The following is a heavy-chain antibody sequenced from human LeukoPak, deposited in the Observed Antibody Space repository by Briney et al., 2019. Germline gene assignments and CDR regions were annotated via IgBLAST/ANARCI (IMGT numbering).Heavy chain of an antibody. CDR1: GFTFGNFG. J-gene: IGHJ2*01. V-gene: IGHV3-23*01. D-gene: IGHD3-10*02. CDR2: ITGSSTWT. Sequence: PGGSLRLSCEASGFTFGNFGMTWVRQAPGKGLQWASGITGSSTWTYYAASVKGRFTVSRDNSQNTLHMQMNSLRADDTAVYYCARELVSSGTGYFDLWGRGTLVTVSS. CDR3: ARELVSSGTGYFDL.